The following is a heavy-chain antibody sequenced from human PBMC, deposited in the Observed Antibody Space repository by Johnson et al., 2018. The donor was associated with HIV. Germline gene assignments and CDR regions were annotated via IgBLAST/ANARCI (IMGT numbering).Heavy chain of an antibody. Sequence: VQLVESGGGLAQPGRSLRLSCAASGFSVDDYAMHWVRQVPGKGPEWVSGISWNSVSTGYADSVKGRFTISRDNSKNTLYLQMNSLIAEDTAVYYCARWDWGLGAFDIWGQGTMVTVSS. CDR3: ARWDWGLGAFDI. J-gene: IGHJ3*02. CDR2: ISWNSVST. D-gene: IGHD7-27*01. V-gene: IGHV3-9*01. CDR1: GFSVDDYA.